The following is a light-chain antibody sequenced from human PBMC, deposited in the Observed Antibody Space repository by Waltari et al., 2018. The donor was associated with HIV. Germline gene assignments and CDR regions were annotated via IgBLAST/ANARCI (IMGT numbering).Light chain of an antibody. J-gene: IGLJ2*01. CDR2: EVS. CDR1: TSDVGAYNF. V-gene: IGLV2-14*01. Sequence: QSALTQPASVSGSPGQSITISCTGTTSDVGAYNFVSWYKQYPGKAPKLLISEVSNRPSGVSNRFSGSKSANTASLSISGLQAEDEADYYCSSYTSSSTLVVFGGGTKLTVL. CDR3: SSYTSSSTLVV.